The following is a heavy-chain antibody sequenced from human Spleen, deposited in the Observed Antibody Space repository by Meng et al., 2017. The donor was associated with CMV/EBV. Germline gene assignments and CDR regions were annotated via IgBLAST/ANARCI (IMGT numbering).Heavy chain of an antibody. CDR3: ARGFNYWVY. CDR2: IYTSGST. V-gene: IGHV4-59*10. Sequence: QVPLQQWGAGLLTPSETMSITGAVYGGSFSGYYWSWIRQPAGKGLEWIGRIYTSGSTNYNPSLKSRVTMSVDTSKNQFSPKLSSVTAADTAVYYCARGFNYWVYWGQGTLVTVSS. J-gene: IGHJ4*02. CDR1: GGSFSGYY.